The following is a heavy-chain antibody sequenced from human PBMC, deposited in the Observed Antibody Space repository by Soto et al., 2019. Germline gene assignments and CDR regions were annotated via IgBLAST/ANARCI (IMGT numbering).Heavy chain of an antibody. CDR3: AVDDSRKNYDIWSGHYTIDAFDM. J-gene: IGHJ3*02. Sequence: EVQLVESGGGLVQPGGSLRLSCAASGFTFSSYWMSWVRQAPGKGLEWVANIKQDGSEKYFVDSVKGRFTISRDNAQNSQSLKMNSLRAEGPAVYYCAVDDSRKNYDIWSGHYTIDAFDMWGQGRMVTVSS. V-gene: IGHV3-7*01. CDR2: IKQDGSEK. D-gene: IGHD3-3*01. CDR1: GFTFSSYW.